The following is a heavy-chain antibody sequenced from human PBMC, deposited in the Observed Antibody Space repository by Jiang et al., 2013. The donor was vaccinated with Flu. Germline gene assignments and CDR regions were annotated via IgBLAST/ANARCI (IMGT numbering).Heavy chain of an antibody. CDR2: IIPMFGTA. V-gene: IGHV1-69*06. CDR1: GGTFTSYT. J-gene: IGHJ5*02. Sequence: VQLVESGAEVKKPGSSVKVSCKASGGTFTSYTISWVRQAPGQGFEWMGGIIPMFGTATYAQRFQGRVTITADKSTSTAYMELSSLRSEDTAVYYCARDVPAGTTSWLDPWGQGTPVTVSS. CDR3: ARDVPAGTTSWLDP. D-gene: IGHD1-1*01.